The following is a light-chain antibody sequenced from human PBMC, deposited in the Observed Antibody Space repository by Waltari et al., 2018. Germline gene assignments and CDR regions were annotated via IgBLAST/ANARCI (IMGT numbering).Light chain of an antibody. Sequence: QSALTQPASVSGSPGQSIPISCTGTSRDVGGYNYVSWFQQHPGKAPKVMIYDVSKRPSGVSNRFSGSKSGSTASLTISGLQAEDEADYYCSSYVSSSIVVFGGGTKLTVL. CDR1: SRDVGGYNY. V-gene: IGLV2-14*01. J-gene: IGLJ2*01. CDR3: SSYVSSSIVV. CDR2: DVS.